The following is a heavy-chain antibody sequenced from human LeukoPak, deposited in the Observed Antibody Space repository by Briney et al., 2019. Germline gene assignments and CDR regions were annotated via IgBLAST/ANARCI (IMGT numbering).Heavy chain of an antibody. CDR3: AKTVVVITFRFDS. CDR1: GFTFRSHA. CDR2: ISGDGART. Sequence: GGSLRLSCVGSGFTFRSHAKSWVRQAPGKGLEWVSAISGDGARTYYADSVKGRFTISRDNSKNTLDLQMNSLRAEDTAIYYCAKTVVVITFRFDSWGQGSLVTVSS. V-gene: IGHV3-23*01. D-gene: IGHD2-21*01. J-gene: IGHJ4*02.